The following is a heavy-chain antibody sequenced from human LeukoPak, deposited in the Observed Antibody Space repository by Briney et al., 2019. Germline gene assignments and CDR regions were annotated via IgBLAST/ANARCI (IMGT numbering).Heavy chain of an antibody. J-gene: IGHJ4*02. D-gene: IGHD1-1*01. V-gene: IGHV4-59*01. CDR2: VYHSGGT. CDR1: CGSMRNYH. Sequence: TTSETLSLTCSVSCGSMRNYHWSWMRQPPGKGLEWIGYVYHSGGTNYNPPLKSRLTISVDMSKNQFSLKLTSVTAADTAVYYCARTDDRGYFDYWGRGTLVTVSS. CDR3: ARTDDRGYFDY.